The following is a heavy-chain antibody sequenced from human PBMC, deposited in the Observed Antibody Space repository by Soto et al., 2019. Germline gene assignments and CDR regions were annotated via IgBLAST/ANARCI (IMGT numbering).Heavy chain of an antibody. CDR3: AREDDYDILTGYDALDI. V-gene: IGHV3-48*03. CDR1: GFTFSSYE. CDR2: ISSSGSTI. J-gene: IGHJ3*02. Sequence: PGGSLRLSCAASGFTFSSYEMNWVRQAPGKGLEWVSYISSSGSTIYYADSVKGRFTISRDNAKNPLYLQMNSLRAEDTAVYYCAREDDYDILTGYDALDIWGQGTMVTVSS. D-gene: IGHD3-9*01.